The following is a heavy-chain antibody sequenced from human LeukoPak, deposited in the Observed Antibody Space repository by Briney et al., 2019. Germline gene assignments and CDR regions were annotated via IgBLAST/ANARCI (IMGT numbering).Heavy chain of an antibody. D-gene: IGHD5-24*01. CDR2: IYYSGST. V-gene: IGHV4-39*01. Sequence: MTSETLSLTCTVSGGSISSSSYYWGWIRQPPGKGLEWIGSIYYSGSTYYNPSLKSRVTISVDTSKNQFSLKLSSVTAADTAVYYCSRGDGTSPRRNSYYGMDVWGQGTTVIVSS. CDR3: SRGDGTSPRRNSYYGMDV. CDR1: GGSISSSSYY. J-gene: IGHJ6*02.